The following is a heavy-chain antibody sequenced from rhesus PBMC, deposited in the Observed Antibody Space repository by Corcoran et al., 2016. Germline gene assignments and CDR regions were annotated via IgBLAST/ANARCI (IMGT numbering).Heavy chain of an antibody. CDR1: GGSISSSNW. V-gene: IGHV4-93*01. CDR2: IYGSGGST. D-gene: IGHD6-25*01. J-gene: IGHJ4*01. CDR3: ARAPCMAAATQY. Sequence: QVQLQESGPAVVKPSETLSLTCAVSGGSISSSNWWSWIRQSQGKGLEWIGGIYGSGGSTEYNPSLKSRVIISKDTSKNQFSLKLSSVTAADTAVYYCARAPCMAAATQYWGQGVLVTVSS.